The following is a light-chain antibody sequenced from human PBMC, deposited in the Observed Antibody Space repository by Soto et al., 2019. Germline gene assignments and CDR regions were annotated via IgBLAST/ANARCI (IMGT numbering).Light chain of an antibody. CDR3: QQYGSSPGT. CDR1: QSFSSSY. J-gene: IGKJ1*01. Sequence: EIVLTQKPGTLSLSPGERATLSCRASQSFSSSYLAWYHHKPSHAPRLLIYGASSRAAGTPKRFSGSAAGTYFPPTISRLEPEDLAVYYCQQYGSSPGTFGQGSMV. V-gene: IGKV3-20*01. CDR2: GAS.